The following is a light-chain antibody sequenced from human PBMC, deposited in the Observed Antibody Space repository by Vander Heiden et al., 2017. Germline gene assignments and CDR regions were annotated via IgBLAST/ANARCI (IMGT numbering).Light chain of an antibody. CDR2: DDN. J-gene: IGLJ2*01. CDR1: NIRTKT. V-gene: IGLV3-21*02. Sequence: SYILIQPPSVSVPPGQTARIPCGGNNIRTKTVQWYQQRPGQAPVQVVYDDNDRPAGIPERFSGSNSGDTATLAISRVEAGDEADYYCKIWDGKSDHVVFGGGTKLTVL. CDR3: KIWDGKSDHVV.